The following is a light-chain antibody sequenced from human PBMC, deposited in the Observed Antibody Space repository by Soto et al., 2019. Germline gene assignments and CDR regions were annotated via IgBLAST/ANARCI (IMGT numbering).Light chain of an antibody. J-gene: IGKJ1*01. CDR2: HAS. CDR3: QQYNNWPWT. V-gene: IGKV3-15*01. Sequence: EIVMTQSPATVSVSPGERATLSCRASQSVSDKLAWYQQKPGQAPRLLIYHASARATGIPARFSGSGSGTEFTLTISGLQSEDFAVYYCQQYNNWPWTFGRGTKVDIK. CDR1: QSVSDK.